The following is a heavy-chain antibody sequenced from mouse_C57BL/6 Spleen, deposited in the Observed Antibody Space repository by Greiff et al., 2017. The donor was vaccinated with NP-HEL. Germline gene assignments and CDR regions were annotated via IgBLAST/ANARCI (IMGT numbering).Heavy chain of an antibody. Sequence: QVQLQQPGAELVMPGASVKLSCKASGYTFTSYWMHWVKQRPGQGLEWIGEIDPSDSYTNYNQKFKGKSTLTVDKSYSTAYMQLSSLTSEDSAVYYCARCGYSNHFDYWGQGTTLTVSS. CDR2: IDPSDSYT. J-gene: IGHJ2*01. V-gene: IGHV1-69*01. CDR1: GYTFTSYW. CDR3: ARCGYSNHFDY. D-gene: IGHD2-5*01.